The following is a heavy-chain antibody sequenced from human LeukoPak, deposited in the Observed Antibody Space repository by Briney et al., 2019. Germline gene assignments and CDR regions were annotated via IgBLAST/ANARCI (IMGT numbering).Heavy chain of an antibody. CDR3: ARRFGSGDYFDS. Sequence: SETLSLTCSVSGDSISSYYWSWIRHPPGKGLEWIGYIYYGGRTNYNPSLKSRVTISVDTSKNHFSLKLSSVTAADTAVYYCARRFGSGDYFDSWGQGTLVTVSS. D-gene: IGHD2-15*01. CDR1: GDSISSYY. CDR2: IYYGGRT. V-gene: IGHV4-59*01. J-gene: IGHJ4*02.